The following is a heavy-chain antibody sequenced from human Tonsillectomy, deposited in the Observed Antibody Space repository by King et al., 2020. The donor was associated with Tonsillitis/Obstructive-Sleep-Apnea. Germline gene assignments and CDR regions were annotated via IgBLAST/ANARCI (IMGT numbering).Heavy chain of an antibody. V-gene: IGHV1-2*06. D-gene: IGHD3-9*01. J-gene: IGHJ6*03. CDR3: SRAGSRYFDWIQSSNYYYYMDV. CDR1: GYTVTGYY. CDR2: INPNSGGT. Sequence: LVQSGAEVKKPGALVRVSCKASGYTVTGYYVHWVRQAPGQGLQWMGRINPNSGGTNYAQNFQGRVTITRDTAISTAYMGLSRLKADDTAAYYCSRAGSRYFDWIQSSNYYYYMDVWGKGTTVTVSS.